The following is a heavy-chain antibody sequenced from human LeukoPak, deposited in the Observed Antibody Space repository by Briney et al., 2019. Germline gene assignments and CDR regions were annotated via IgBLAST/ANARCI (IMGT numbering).Heavy chain of an antibody. CDR1: GFTVSSNY. CDR3: ASGSGSYRTPYYYMDV. D-gene: IGHD3-10*01. J-gene: IGHJ6*03. CDR2: IYSGGST. V-gene: IGHV3-53*01. Sequence: GGSLRLSCAASGFTVSSNYMSWVRQAPGKGREGVPVIYSGGSTYYADSVKGRFTISRDNSKNTLYLQMNSLRAEDTAVYYCASGSGSYRTPYYYMDVWGTGTTVTVSS.